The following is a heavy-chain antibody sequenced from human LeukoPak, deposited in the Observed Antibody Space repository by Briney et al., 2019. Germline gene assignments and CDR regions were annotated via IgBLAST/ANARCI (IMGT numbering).Heavy chain of an antibody. J-gene: IGHJ6*02. CDR1: AYTFTSYG. CDR3: ARDSDCSSTSCYEGYYYYGMDV. Sequence: ASVKVSCKASAYTFTSYGISWVRQAPGQGLEWMGWISAYNGNTNYAQKLQGRVTMTTDTSTSTAYMELRSLRSDDTAVYYCARDSDCSSTSCYEGYYYYGMDVWGQGTTVTVSS. CDR2: ISAYNGNT. V-gene: IGHV1-18*01. D-gene: IGHD2-2*01.